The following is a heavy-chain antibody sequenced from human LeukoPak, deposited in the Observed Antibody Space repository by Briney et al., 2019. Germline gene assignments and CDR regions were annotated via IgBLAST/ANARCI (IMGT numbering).Heavy chain of an antibody. V-gene: IGHV4-39*01. D-gene: IGHD1-14*01. CDR2: IYYSGST. CDR1: GGSISSSSYY. J-gene: IGHJ4*02. Sequence: PSETLSLTCTVSGGSISSSSYYWGWIRQPPGKGLEWIGSIYYSGSTYYNPSLKSRVTISVDTSKNQFSLKLSSVTAADTAVYYCARQSANHVDYWGQGTLVTVSS. CDR3: ARQSANHVDY.